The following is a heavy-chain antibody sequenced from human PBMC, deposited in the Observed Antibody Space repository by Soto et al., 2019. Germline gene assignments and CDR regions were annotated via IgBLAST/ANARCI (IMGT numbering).Heavy chain of an antibody. CDR1: GGTFSSYA. CDR2: IIPIFGTA. CDR3: ARDLSGKTYYYYGMDV. Sequence: QVQLVQSGAEVKKPGSSVKVSCKASGGTFSSYAISWVRQAPGQGLEWMGGIIPIFGTANYAQKFQSRVTITADKSTSTAYMELSSLRSEDTAVYYCARDLSGKTYYYYGMDVWGQGTTVTVSS. D-gene: IGHD5-12*01. J-gene: IGHJ6*02. V-gene: IGHV1-69*06.